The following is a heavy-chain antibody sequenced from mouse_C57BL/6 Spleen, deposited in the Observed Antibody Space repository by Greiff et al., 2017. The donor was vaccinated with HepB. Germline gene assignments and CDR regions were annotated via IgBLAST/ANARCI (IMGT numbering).Heavy chain of an antibody. V-gene: IGHV1-64*01. CDR1: GYTFTSYW. J-gene: IGHJ3*01. Sequence: QVQLKQPGAELVKPGASVKLSCKASGYTFTSYWMHWVKQRPGQGLEWIGMIHPNSGSTNYNEKFKSKATLTVDKSSSTAYMQLSSLTSEDSAVYYCASNYDFNWFAYWGQGTLVTVSA. CDR2: IHPNSGST. CDR3: ASNYDFNWFAY. D-gene: IGHD2-4*01.